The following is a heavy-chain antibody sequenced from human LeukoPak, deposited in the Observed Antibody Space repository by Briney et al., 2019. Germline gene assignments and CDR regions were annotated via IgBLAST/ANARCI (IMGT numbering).Heavy chain of an antibody. CDR2: INHSGST. D-gene: IGHD1-26*01. CDR1: GGSFSGYY. V-gene: IGHV4-34*01. CDR3: AREEWELSSSSDY. J-gene: IGHJ4*01. Sequence: SETLSLTCAVYGGSFSGYYWSWIRQPPGKGLEWIGGINHSGSTNYNPSLKRRVTISVDTSKNQFSLKLSSVTAADTAVYYCAREEWELSSSSDYWGQGTLVTVSS.